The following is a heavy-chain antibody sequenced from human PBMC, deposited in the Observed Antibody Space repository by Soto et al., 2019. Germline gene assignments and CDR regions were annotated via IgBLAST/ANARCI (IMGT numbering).Heavy chain of an antibody. D-gene: IGHD6-19*01. CDR3: ARGLAVAGDFDY. Sequence: VQLVESGGGVVQPGRSLRLSCAASGFTFSSYGMHWVRQAPGKGLEWVAVIWYDGSNKYYADSVKGRFTISRDNSKNTLYLQMNSLRAEDTAVYYCARGLAVAGDFDYWGQGTLVTVSS. CDR1: GFTFSSYG. V-gene: IGHV3-33*01. CDR2: IWYDGSNK. J-gene: IGHJ4*02.